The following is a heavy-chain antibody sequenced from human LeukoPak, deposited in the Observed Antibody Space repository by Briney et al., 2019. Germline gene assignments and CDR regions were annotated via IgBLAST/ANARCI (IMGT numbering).Heavy chain of an antibody. CDR2: XXXSGGST. CDR3: AKDYSYCSSTSCYTRFDY. D-gene: IGHD2-2*02. J-gene: IGHJ4*02. V-gene: IGHV3-23*01. CDR1: XXXXXXXA. Sequence: LXXSCAAXXXXXXXXAMSXXRXAPGXXLXXXXXXXXSGGSTYYADSVKGRFTISRDNSKNTLYLQMNSLRAEDTAVYYCAKDYSYCSSTSCYTRFDYWGQGTLVTVSS.